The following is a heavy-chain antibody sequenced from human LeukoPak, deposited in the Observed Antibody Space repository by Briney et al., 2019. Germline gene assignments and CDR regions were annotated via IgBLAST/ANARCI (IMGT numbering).Heavy chain of an antibody. J-gene: IGHJ5*02. CDR2: INHSGST. CDR3: ARGRYSSSWYWFDP. V-gene: IGHV4-34*01. Sequence: SETLSLTCAVYGGSFSGYYWSWIRQPPGKGLGWIGEINHSGSTNYNPSLKSRVTISVDTSKNQFSLKLSSVTAADTAVYYCARGRYSSSWYWFDPWGQGTLVTVSS. CDR1: GGSFSGYY. D-gene: IGHD6-13*01.